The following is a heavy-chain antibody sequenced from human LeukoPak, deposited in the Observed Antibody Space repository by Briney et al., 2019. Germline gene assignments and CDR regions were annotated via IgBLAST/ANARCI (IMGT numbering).Heavy chain of an antibody. Sequence: SETLSLTCAVSGGSISSGGYSWSWIRQPPGKGLEWIGYIYHSGSTYYNPSLKSRVTISVDRSKNQFSLKLSSVTAADTAVYYCARVDYYGSGAIDYWGQGTLITVSS. D-gene: IGHD3-10*01. V-gene: IGHV4-30-2*01. CDR1: GGSISSGGYS. CDR3: ARVDYYGSGAIDY. J-gene: IGHJ4*02. CDR2: IYHSGST.